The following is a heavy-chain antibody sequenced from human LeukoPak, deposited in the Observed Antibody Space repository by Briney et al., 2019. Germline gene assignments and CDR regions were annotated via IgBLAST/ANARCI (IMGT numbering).Heavy chain of an antibody. CDR2: IYHGGST. CDR3: ARRDGYNRAFDI. V-gene: IGHV4-30-2*01. J-gene: IGHJ3*02. CDR1: GGSISSGGYY. D-gene: IGHD5-24*01. Sequence: SQTLSLTCTVSGGSISSGGYYWSWIRQPPGKGLEWIGYIYHGGSTYYNPSLKSRVTISVDTSKNQFSLKLSSVTAADTAVYYCARRDGYNRAFDIWGQGTMVTVSS.